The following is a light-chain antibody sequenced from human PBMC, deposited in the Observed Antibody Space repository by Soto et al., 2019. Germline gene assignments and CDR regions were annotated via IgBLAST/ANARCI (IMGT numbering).Light chain of an antibody. V-gene: IGKV1-8*01. J-gene: IGKJ1*01. CDR3: QQYYSYPRT. Sequence: AIRMTQSPSSLSASTGDRVTITCRASQGISSYLAWYQQKPGKAPKILIYAASTLQSGVPSRFSGSGSGTDFTLTINCLQSEDSATYYCQQYYSYPRTFGQGTKVDSK. CDR1: QGISSY. CDR2: AAS.